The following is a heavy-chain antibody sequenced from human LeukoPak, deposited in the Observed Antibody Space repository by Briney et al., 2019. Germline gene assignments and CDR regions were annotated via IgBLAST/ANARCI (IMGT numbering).Heavy chain of an antibody. CDR3: ARRLTARRGYFQH. V-gene: IGHV4-34*01. D-gene: IGHD4/OR15-4a*01. CDR1: GGSISSYY. Sequence: MASETLPLTCTVSGGSISSYYWTWVRQPPGKGLEWIGEINHSGSTNYNPSLKSRVTISVDTSKNQFSLKLSSVTAADTAVYYCARRLTARRGYFQHWGQGTLVTVSS. CDR2: INHSGST. J-gene: IGHJ1*01.